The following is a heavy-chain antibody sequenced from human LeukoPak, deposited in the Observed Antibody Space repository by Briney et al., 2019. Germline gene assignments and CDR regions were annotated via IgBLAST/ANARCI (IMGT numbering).Heavy chain of an antibody. CDR2: INPNSGGT. CDR1: GYTFTGYY. Sequence: VASVKVSCKASGYTFTGYYMHWVRQAPGQGLEWMGCINPNSGGTNYAQKFQGRVTMTRDTSISTAYMELSRLRSDDTAVYYCAREYSSSSLYYYGMDVWGQGTTVTVSS. CDR3: AREYSSSSLYYYGMDV. D-gene: IGHD6-6*01. J-gene: IGHJ6*02. V-gene: IGHV1-2*02.